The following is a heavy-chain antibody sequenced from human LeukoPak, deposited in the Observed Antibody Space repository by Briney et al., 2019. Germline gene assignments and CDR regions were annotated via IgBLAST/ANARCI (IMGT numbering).Heavy chain of an antibody. J-gene: IGHJ4*02. Sequence: GASVKVSCKASGGTFSSYAISWVRQAPGQGLEWMGGIIPIFGTANYAQKLQGRVTMTTDTSTSTAYMELRSLRSDDTAVYYCARGLAGADDYWGQGTLVTVSS. V-gene: IGHV1-69*05. CDR1: GGTFSSYA. D-gene: IGHD1-26*01. CDR2: IIPIFGTA. CDR3: ARGLAGADDY.